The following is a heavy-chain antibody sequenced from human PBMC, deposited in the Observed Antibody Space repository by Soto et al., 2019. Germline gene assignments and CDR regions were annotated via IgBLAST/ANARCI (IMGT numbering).Heavy chain of an antibody. V-gene: IGHV1-3*01. CDR2: INAANDET. CDR3: ARDPRPITIRSMDV. J-gene: IGHJ6*02. Sequence: QVQLVQSGAEVKKPGASVKVSCKASGYTFATYAIHWVRQAPGQRLEWMEWINAANDETKYSQKFQGRVTITRDTSASTAYMELRSLGSEDTAVYYCARDPRPITIRSMDVWGQGTTVTVSS. D-gene: IGHD3-3*01. CDR1: GYTFATYA.